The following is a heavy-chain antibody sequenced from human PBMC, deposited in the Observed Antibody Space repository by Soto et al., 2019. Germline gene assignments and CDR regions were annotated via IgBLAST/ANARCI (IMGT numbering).Heavy chain of an antibody. CDR2: ISYDGSNK. CDR3: AKGLQWLDHYYYYGMDV. J-gene: IGHJ6*02. D-gene: IGHD6-19*01. CDR1: GFTFSSYG. Sequence: SLRLSCAASGFTFSSYGMHWVRQAPGKGLEWVAVISYDGSNKYYADSVKGRFTISRDNSKNTLYLQMNSLRAEDTAVYYCAKGLQWLDHYYYYGMDVWGQGTTVTVS. V-gene: IGHV3-30*18.